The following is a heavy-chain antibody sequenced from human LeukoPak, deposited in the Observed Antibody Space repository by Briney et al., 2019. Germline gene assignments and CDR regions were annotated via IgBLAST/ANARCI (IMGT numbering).Heavy chain of an antibody. CDR3: ARYLGSSGYFDY. CDR1: GGSISSSSYY. J-gene: IGHJ4*02. D-gene: IGHD3-22*01. Sequence: PSETLSLTCTVSGGSISSSSYYWGWIRQPPGKGLEWIGEINHSGSTNYNPSLKSRGTISVDTSKNQFSLKLSSVTAADTAVYYCARYLGSSGYFDYWGQGTLVTVSS. CDR2: INHSGST. V-gene: IGHV4-39*07.